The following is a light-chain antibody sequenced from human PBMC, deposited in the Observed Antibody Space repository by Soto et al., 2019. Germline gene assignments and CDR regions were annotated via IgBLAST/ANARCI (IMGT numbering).Light chain of an antibody. CDR2: DAS. V-gene: IGKV3-11*01. Sequence: EIVLTHSPATLSLSPGEGATLSCRASQSVSSYLAWYQQKPGQAPRLLIYDASNRVTGIPARFSGSGSGTDFTLTISSLEPEDFAVYYCQQRSNWWTFGQGTKV. J-gene: IGKJ1*01. CDR1: QSVSSY. CDR3: QQRSNWWT.